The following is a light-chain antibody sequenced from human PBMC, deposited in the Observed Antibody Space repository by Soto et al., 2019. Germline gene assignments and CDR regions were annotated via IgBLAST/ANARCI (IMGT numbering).Light chain of an antibody. Sequence: EIVLTQSPCTLSLSPGERATLSCRASQSVSSSYLAWYQQKPGQAPRLLIYGASSRATGIPHRFSGSGSCTDFTLTISRLEPEDFAVYYCQQYGSSSLTFGGGTKVEIK. J-gene: IGKJ4*01. CDR3: QQYGSSSLT. V-gene: IGKV3-20*01. CDR2: GAS. CDR1: QSVSSSY.